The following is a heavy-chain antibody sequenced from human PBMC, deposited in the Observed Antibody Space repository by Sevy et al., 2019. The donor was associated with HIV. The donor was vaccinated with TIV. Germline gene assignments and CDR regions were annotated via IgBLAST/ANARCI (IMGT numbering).Heavy chain of an antibody. J-gene: IGHJ4*02. CDR3: AGDLPPSATTVAHFDR. D-gene: IGHD4-17*01. CDR1: GFLFSSYE. V-gene: IGHV3-48*03. Sequence: GGSLRLSCAASGFLFSSYEMNWVRQAPGKGLEWISYIDNSGTTVYYSDSVKGRFTISRDNARNSLYLQMNGLRPEDTAVYYCAGDLPPSATTVAHFDRWGQGTLVTVSS. CDR2: IDNSGTTV.